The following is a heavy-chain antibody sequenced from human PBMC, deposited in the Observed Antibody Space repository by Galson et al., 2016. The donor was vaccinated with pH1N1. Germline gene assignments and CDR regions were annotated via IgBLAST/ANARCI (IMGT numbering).Heavy chain of an antibody. D-gene: IGHD1-1*01. CDR2: LDPAIGET. Sequence: SVKVSCKASGGTLSRHTISWVRQAPGQGLEWMGGLDPAIGETVYAQKFQGRITMTEDTSTDTAYMKLSSLTSEDTAIYYCASDYPNYLPNYYYGIDVWGQGTTVIVSS. V-gene: IGHV1-24*01. J-gene: IGHJ6*02. CDR3: ASDYPNYLPNYYYGIDV. CDR1: GGTLSRHT.